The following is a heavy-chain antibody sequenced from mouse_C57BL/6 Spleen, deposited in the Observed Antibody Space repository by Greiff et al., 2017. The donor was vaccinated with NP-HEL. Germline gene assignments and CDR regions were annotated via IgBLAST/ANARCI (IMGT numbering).Heavy chain of an antibody. Sequence: QVQLKESGPELVKPGASVKISCKASGYAFSSSWMNWVKQRPGKGLEWIGRIYPGDGDTNYNGKFKGKATLTADKSSSTAYMQLSSLTSEDSAVYFCAREAPYFDVWGTGTTVTVSS. CDR1: GYAFSSSW. J-gene: IGHJ1*03. V-gene: IGHV1-82*01. CDR3: AREAPYFDV. CDR2: IYPGDGDT.